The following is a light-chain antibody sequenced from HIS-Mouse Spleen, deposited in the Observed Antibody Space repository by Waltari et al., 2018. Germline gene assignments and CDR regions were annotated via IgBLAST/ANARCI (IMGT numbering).Light chain of an antibody. CDR1: QGISNY. J-gene: IGKJ4*01. V-gene: IGKV1-27*01. CDR3: QKYNSAPRLT. Sequence: DIQMTQSPSSLSASVGDRVTITCRASQGISNYLAWYQQRPGKVPKLLIYAASTLQSGVPSRFSGSGSGTDFTLTISSLQPEDVATYYCQKYNSAPRLTFGGGTKVEIK. CDR2: AAS.